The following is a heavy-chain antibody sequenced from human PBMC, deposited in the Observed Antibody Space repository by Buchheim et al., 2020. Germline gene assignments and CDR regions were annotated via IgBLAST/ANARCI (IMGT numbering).Heavy chain of an antibody. CDR1: GFTFSSYG. CDR2: IWYDGSNK. CDR3: ARDSNHYYGSGYYYGMDV. J-gene: IGHJ6*02. V-gene: IGHV3-33*01. D-gene: IGHD3-10*01. Sequence: QVQLVESGGGVVQPGRSLRLSCAASGFTFSSYGMHWVRQAPGKGLEWVAVIWYDGSNKYYADSVKGRFTISRDNSKNTLYLQMNSLRAEDTAVYYCARDSNHYYGSGYYYGMDVGGQGTT.